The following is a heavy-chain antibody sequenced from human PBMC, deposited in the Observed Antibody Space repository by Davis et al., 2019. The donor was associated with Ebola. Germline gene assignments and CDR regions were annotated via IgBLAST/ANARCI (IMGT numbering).Heavy chain of an antibody. D-gene: IGHD6-19*01. J-gene: IGHJ6*02. CDR3: ARAGGSSGWYGMDV. CDR1: GGTFSSYA. CDR2: IIPILGIA. Sequence: AASVKVSCKASGGTFSSYAISWVRQAPGQGLEWMGRIIPILGIANYAQKFQGRVTITADKSTSTPYMELSSLRSEDTAVYYCARAGGSSGWYGMDVWGQGTTVTVSS. V-gene: IGHV1-69*04.